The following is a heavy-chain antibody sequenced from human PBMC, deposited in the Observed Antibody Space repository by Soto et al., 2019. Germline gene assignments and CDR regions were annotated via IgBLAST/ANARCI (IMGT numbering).Heavy chain of an antibody. V-gene: IGHV3-9*01. Sequence: EVHLVESGGGLVQPGRSLRLSCAASGFTFDDYAMHWVRQVPGKGLEWVSGISWDSGNIVYADSVKGRFTISRDSANNSLYLQMNSLRAEDTAVYFCAKGAVTSIFGYFDYWGQGTLVTVSS. D-gene: IGHD3-9*01. J-gene: IGHJ4*02. CDR1: GFTFDDYA. CDR3: AKGAVTSIFGYFDY. CDR2: ISWDSGNI.